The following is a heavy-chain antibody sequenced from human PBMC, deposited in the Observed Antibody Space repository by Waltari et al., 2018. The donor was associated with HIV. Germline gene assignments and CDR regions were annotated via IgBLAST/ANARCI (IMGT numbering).Heavy chain of an antibody. V-gene: IGHV3-74*01. CDR2: VNSDGSRT. CDR3: VGGWELLY. J-gene: IGHJ4*02. CDR1: GFTFSGYW. D-gene: IGHD1-26*01. Sequence: EVQLVESGGGLVQPGGSLRLSCAASGFTFSGYWMHCVRQGPGKGLVWVLRVNSDGSRTSYADPVKGRFTISRDNAKNTLYLQINSLRAEDTAVYDCVGGWELLYWGLGTLVTVSS.